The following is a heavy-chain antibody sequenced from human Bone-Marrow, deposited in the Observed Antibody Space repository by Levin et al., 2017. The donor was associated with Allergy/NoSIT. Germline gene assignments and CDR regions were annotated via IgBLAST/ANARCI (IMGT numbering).Heavy chain of an antibody. Sequence: PGGSLRLSCTVSSGSVSTSTWWSWVRQSPVKGLEWIGDVFHSGITKYNPSLKSRLSISVDKSKEQWSLKLDSVTAADTAVYYCATLGFTSGWGRAFDIWGQGIMVTVSS. D-gene: IGHD6-19*01. CDR1: SGSVSTSTW. CDR3: ATLGFTSGWGRAFDI. CDR2: VFHSGIT. J-gene: IGHJ3*02. V-gene: IGHV4-4*02.